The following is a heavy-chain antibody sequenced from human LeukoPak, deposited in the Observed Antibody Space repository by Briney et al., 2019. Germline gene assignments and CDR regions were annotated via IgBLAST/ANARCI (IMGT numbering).Heavy chain of an antibody. D-gene: IGHD3-22*01. Sequence: EASVKVSCKASGYTFTGYYMHWVRQAPGQGLEWMGWINPNSGGTNYAQKFQGWVTMTRDTSISTAYMELSRLRSDDTAVYYCARSRITMIVVNGMDVWGQGTTVTVSS. J-gene: IGHJ6*02. V-gene: IGHV1-2*04. CDR2: INPNSGGT. CDR3: ARSRITMIVVNGMDV. CDR1: GYTFTGYY.